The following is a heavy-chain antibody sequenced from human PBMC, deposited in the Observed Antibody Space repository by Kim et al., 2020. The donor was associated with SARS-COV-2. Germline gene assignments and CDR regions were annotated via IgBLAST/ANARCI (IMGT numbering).Heavy chain of an antibody. Sequence: GGSLRLSCASSGFTFSSYEMNWVRQAPGKGLEWVSYISSSGSTIYYADSVKGQFTISRDNAKNSLYLQMNSRRAEDTAVYYCERDHPGLWSGYSPFDYWGQGTLVTVSS. J-gene: IGHJ4*02. CDR2: ISSSGSTI. CDR1: GFTFSSYE. CDR3: ERDHPGLWSGYSPFDY. D-gene: IGHD3-3*01. V-gene: IGHV3-48*03.